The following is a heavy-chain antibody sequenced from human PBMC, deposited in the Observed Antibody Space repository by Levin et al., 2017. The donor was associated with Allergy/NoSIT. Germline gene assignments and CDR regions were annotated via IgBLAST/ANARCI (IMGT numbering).Heavy chain of an antibody. Sequence: QTGGSLRLSCAASGFIFSNYEMNWVRQAPGKGLEWVSYISSGSSTLDYTDSVKGRSTISRDNAKNSVYLQMNSLRAEDTAVYYCARGLGYDILTGNYYYAMDVWGQGTTVTVS. D-gene: IGHD3-9*01. V-gene: IGHV3-48*03. CDR3: ARGLGYDILTGNYYYAMDV. CDR1: GFIFSNYE. CDR2: ISSGSSTL. J-gene: IGHJ6*02.